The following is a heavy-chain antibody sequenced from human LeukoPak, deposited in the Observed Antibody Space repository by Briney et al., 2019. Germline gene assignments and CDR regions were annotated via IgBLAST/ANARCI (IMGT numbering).Heavy chain of an antibody. J-gene: IGHJ3*02. Sequence: GGSLRLSCAASGFIFSNYWMSWVRQAPGKGLEWVANIKPDGSEKYYVDFVKGRFTISRDNAKNSLYLLMDSLRAEDTAVYYCAREDMWAFDMWGQGTMVTVSS. CDR3: AREDMWAFDM. CDR1: GFIFSNYW. CDR2: IKPDGSEK. D-gene: IGHD2-15*01. V-gene: IGHV3-7*01.